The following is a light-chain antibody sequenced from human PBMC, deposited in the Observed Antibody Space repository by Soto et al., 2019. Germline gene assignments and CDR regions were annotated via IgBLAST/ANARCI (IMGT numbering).Light chain of an antibody. J-gene: IGLJ2*01. CDR2: GNS. CDR3: QSYDSSLSGSV. Sequence: QSVLTQPPSVSGAPGQRVTISCTGSSSNIGAGYDVHWYQQLPGTAPKLLIYGNSNRPSGVPDRFSGSKPGTSASLAITGLQAEDEADYYCQSYDSSLSGSVFGGWTKLTVL. CDR1: SSNIGAGYD. V-gene: IGLV1-40*01.